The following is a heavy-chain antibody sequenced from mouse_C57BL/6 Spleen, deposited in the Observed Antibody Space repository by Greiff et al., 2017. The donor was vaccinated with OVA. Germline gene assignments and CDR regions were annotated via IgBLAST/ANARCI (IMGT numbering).Heavy chain of an antibody. CDR2: IDPSDSYT. Sequence: VQLQQPGAELVRPGTSVKLSCKASGYTFTSYWMHWVKQRPGQGLEWIGVIDPSDSYTNYNQKFKGKATLTVDTSSSTAYMQLSSLTSEDSAVYYCARLELGRFAYWGKGTLVTVSA. V-gene: IGHV1-59*01. J-gene: IGHJ3*01. CDR3: ARLELGRFAY. D-gene: IGHD4-1*01. CDR1: GYTFTSYW.